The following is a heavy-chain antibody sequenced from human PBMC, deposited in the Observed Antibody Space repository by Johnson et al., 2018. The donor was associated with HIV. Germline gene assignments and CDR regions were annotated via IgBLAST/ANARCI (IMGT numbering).Heavy chain of an antibody. CDR1: GFTFSSYA. CDR2: ISYDGSNK. V-gene: IGHV3-30*14. CDR3: AKTPRGHAFDI. Sequence: QVQLVESGGGLVQPGGSLRLSCAASGFTFSSYAMHWVRQAPGTGLEWVAVISYDGSNKYYADSVKGRFTISRYNSKNTLYLQMNSLRAEDTAVYYCAKTPRGHAFDIWGQGRVVTVSS. J-gene: IGHJ3*02. D-gene: IGHD2-15*01.